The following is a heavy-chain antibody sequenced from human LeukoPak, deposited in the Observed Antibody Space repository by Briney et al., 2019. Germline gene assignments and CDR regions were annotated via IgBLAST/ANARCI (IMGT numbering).Heavy chain of an antibody. CDR1: GFTFSSYA. CDR3: AKDRGPLEGYNNGGHFDY. CDR2: ISYDGSNK. Sequence: GGSLRLFCGASGFTFSSYAMHWVRQAPGKGLEWVAVISYDGSNKYYADSVKGRFTISRDNSKNTLYLQMNSLRAEDTAVYYCAKDRGPLEGYNNGGHFDYWGQGTLVTVSS. V-gene: IGHV3-30-3*01. J-gene: IGHJ4*02. D-gene: IGHD5-24*01.